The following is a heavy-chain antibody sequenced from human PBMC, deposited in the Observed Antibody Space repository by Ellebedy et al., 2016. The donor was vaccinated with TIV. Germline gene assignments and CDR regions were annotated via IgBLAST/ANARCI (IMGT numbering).Heavy chain of an antibody. J-gene: IGHJ4*02. CDR3: ARDGARNYGDPLYYFDY. Sequence: GGSLRLSXAASREASEVTLRGHGVHWVRQGPGKGLEWLAFIGHDGSKEFYADFVKGRFTISRDNTKRTVSLQVRSLRVEDTAWYYCARDGARNYGDPLYYFDYWGQGTLVTVSS. V-gene: IGHV3-30*02. CDR2: IGHDGSKE. CDR1: EVTLRGHG. D-gene: IGHD4-17*01.